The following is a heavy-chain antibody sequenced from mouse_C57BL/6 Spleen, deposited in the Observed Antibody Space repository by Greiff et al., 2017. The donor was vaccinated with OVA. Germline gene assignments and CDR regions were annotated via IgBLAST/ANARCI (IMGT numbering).Heavy chain of an antibody. CDR2: IDPSDSYT. CDR1: GYTFTSYW. V-gene: IGHV1-50*01. Sequence: VQLQQPGAELVKPGASVKLSCKASGYTFTSYWMQWVKQRPGQGLEWIGEIDPSDSYTNYNQKFKGKATLTVDTSSSTAYMQLSSLTSEDSAVYYCASLHYYGSSHWYFDVWGTGTTVTVSS. J-gene: IGHJ1*03. CDR3: ASLHYYGSSHWYFDV. D-gene: IGHD1-1*01.